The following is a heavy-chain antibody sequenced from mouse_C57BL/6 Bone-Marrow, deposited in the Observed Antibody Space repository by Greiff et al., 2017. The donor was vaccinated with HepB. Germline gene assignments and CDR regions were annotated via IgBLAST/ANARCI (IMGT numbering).Heavy chain of an antibody. CDR2: INPYNGGT. D-gene: IGHD1-1*01. CDR1: GYTFTDYY. CDR3: ARDNYGSSYVGY. Sequence: EVQLQQSGPVLVKPGASVKMSCKASGYTFTDYYMNWVKQSHGKSLEWIGVINPYNGGTSYNQKFKGKATLTVDKSSSTAYMELNSLTSEDSAVYYCARDNYGSSYVGYWGQGTTLTVSS. V-gene: IGHV1-19*01. J-gene: IGHJ2*01.